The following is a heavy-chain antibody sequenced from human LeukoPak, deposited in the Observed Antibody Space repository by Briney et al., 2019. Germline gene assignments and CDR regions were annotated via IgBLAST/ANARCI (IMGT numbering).Heavy chain of an antibody. D-gene: IGHD6-19*01. CDR2: IYHSGST. CDR3: VTNGTVTVAGTKFNYFDY. V-gene: IGHV4-39*01. J-gene: IGHJ4*02. CDR1: DGSIRMSTYY. Sequence: PSETLSLTCTVSDGSIRMSTYYWGWIRQPPGKGLEWIGSIYHSGSTHYNPSLRSRVTMSVDTSKNQFTLKVTAVTAADTAVYYCVTNGTVTVAGTKFNYFDYWGQGARVTVSS.